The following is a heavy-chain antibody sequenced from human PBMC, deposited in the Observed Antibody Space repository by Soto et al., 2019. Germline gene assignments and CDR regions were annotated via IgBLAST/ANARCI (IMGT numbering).Heavy chain of an antibody. D-gene: IGHD2-15*01. Sequence: PGGSLRLSCAASGFTFSSYAMHWVRQAPGKGLEWVAVISYDGSNKYCADSVKGRFTISRDNSKNTLFLQMNSLTAEDTAVYYCAKELGRYCSGGGCYYFDYWGQGTLVTVSS. CDR3: AKELGRYCSGGGCYYFDY. CDR1: GFTFSSYA. CDR2: ISYDGSNK. J-gene: IGHJ4*02. V-gene: IGHV3-30*04.